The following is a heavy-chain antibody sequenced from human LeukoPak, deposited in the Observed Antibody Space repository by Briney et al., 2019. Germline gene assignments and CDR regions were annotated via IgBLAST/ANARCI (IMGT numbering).Heavy chain of an antibody. V-gene: IGHV3-21*06. Sequence: GGSLRLSCAASGFTFSDYSMNWVRQAPGKGLEWVSYINSSSLYINYADSVKGRFTASRDNAKNSLFLQMNSLRAEDTAVYYCVREAYEYHFDYWGQGTLVTVSS. CDR2: INSSSLYI. CDR1: GFTFSDYS. D-gene: IGHD5-12*01. CDR3: VREAYEYHFDY. J-gene: IGHJ4*02.